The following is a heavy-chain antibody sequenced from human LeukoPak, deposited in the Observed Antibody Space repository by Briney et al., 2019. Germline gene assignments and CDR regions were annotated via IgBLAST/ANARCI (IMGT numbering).Heavy chain of an antibody. CDR3: ARRSGFLEWLLPQENYYFDY. CDR2: IYHSGST. D-gene: IGHD3-3*01. V-gene: IGHV4-38-2*02. CDR1: GYSISSGYY. Sequence: PSETLSLTCTVSGYSISSGYYWGWIRPPPGKGLDGIGSIYHSGSTYYNPSLKSRVTISVDTSKNQFSLKLRYVTAADTAVYYCARRSGFLEWLLPQENYYFDYWGQGTLVTVSS. J-gene: IGHJ4*02.